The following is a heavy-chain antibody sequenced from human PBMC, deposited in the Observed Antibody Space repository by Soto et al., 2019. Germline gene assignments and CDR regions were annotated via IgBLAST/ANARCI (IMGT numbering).Heavy chain of an antibody. J-gene: IGHJ5*02. CDR1: GGSISSYY. CDR3: ARDPSEVYNLFDP. CDR2: IYYSGST. V-gene: IGHV4-59*01. Sequence: SETLSLTCTVSGGSISSYYWSWIRQPPGKGLEWIGYIYYSGSTNYNPSLKSRVTISVDTSKNQFSLKLSSVTAADTAVYYCARDPSEVYNLFDPWGQGTLVTVSS.